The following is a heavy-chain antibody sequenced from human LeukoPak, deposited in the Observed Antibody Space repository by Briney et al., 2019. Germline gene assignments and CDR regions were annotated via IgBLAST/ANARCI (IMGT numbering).Heavy chain of an antibody. CDR2: INPNSGGT. V-gene: IGHV1-2*02. Sequence: ASVKVSCKASGYTFTGYYMHWVRQAPGQGLEWMGWINPNSGGTNYAQKFQGRVTITRNTSISTAYMELSSLRSEDTAVYYCARGLNDYVWGSYRPNDAFDIWGQGTMVTVSS. J-gene: IGHJ3*02. D-gene: IGHD3-16*02. CDR1: GYTFTGYY. CDR3: ARGLNDYVWGSYRPNDAFDI.